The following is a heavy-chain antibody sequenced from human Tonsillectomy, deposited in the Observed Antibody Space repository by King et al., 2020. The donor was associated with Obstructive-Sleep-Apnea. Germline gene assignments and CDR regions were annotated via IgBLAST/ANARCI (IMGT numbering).Heavy chain of an antibody. CDR2: IIRCSSYI. Sequence: EVQLVESGGGLVKPGGSLRLSCAAFGFTFSSYSMNLVRQAPGKGLEWGSSIIRCSSYIYYAESVKGRFTIPRDNAKNSLYLQMNSLRAEDTAVYYCARDSSYTATFDYWGQGTLVTVSS. D-gene: IGHD5-18*01. V-gene: IGHV3-21*01. CDR3: ARDSSYTATFDY. CDR1: GFTFSSYS. J-gene: IGHJ4*02.